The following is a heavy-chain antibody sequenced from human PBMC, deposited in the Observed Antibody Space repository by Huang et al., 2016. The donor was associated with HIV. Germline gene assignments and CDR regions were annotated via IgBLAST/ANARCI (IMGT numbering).Heavy chain of an antibody. CDR1: GGSFSGYS. CDR3: AREVMIGFGGPFDP. D-gene: IGHD3-22*01. V-gene: IGHV4-34*01. CDR2: INHSGSN. J-gene: IGHJ5*02. Sequence: QVQLQQWGAGPLTPSETLSLTCAVYGGSFSGYSWNWIRQSPGKGLEWIGQINHSGSNDYNTSLRSRVTISIDTYKNQISLKLKSVTAADTAIYYCAREVMIGFGGPFDPWGHGNLVTVSS.